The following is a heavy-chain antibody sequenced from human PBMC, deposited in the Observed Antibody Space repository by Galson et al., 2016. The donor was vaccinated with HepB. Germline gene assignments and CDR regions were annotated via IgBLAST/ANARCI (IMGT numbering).Heavy chain of an antibody. D-gene: IGHD2-8*01. CDR3: ARVYPGVTLDF. J-gene: IGHJ3*01. CDR1: GYTFSSYE. CDR2: ISAYNGNT. Sequence: SVKVSCKASGYTFSSYETSWVRQAPGQGLEWLGWISAYNGNTKYPHKVQGRVTMTTDASTSTAYMELRSLRSDDTAVYYCARVYPGVTLDFWGQGTMVTVSA. V-gene: IGHV1-18*01.